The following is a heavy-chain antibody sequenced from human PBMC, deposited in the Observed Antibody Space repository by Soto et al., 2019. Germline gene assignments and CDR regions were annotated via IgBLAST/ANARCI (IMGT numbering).Heavy chain of an antibody. J-gene: IGHJ4*02. V-gene: IGHV5-51*01. CDR2: IFPGDSDT. CDR3: VRPNFGALTHFDF. Sequence: PGESLKISCKAIGYTFTNYWIGWVRQTPGKGLEWMGIIFPGDSDTRCNPSFEGQVTVSADESISTAYLQWNTLKASDTAMYYCVRPNFGALTHFDFWGQVTLVTVSS. CDR1: GYTFTNYW. D-gene: IGHD3-16*01.